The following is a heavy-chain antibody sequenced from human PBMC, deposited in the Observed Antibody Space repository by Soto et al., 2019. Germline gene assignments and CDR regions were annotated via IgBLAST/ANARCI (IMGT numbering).Heavy chain of an antibody. CDR1: GFTFSSYA. Sequence: EVQLLESGGGLVQPGGSLRLSCAASGFTFSSYAMSWVRQAPGKGLEWVSAISGSGGSTYYADSVKGRFTISRDNSKNPLYLQMNSLRAEDTAVYYCAKDPTNEVVAATAKYWGQGTLVTVSS. CDR2: ISGSGGST. D-gene: IGHD2-15*01. V-gene: IGHV3-23*01. CDR3: AKDPTNEVVAATAKY. J-gene: IGHJ4*02.